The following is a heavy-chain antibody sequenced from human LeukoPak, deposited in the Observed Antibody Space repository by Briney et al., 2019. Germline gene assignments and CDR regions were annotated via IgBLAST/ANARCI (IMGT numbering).Heavy chain of an antibody. CDR1: GFTFNKHW. CDR3: AGGRFHSLLDS. J-gene: IGHJ4*02. CDR2: VDSDGGGT. V-gene: IGHV3-74*01. Sequence: PGGSLRLSCAASGFTFNKHWIRWVRQAPGKGLGWVSRVDSDGGGTTFVDSVKGRFTISRDNAKNTVYLQMSSLRVEDTVFYYGAGGRFHSLLDSWGQGTLVTVSS.